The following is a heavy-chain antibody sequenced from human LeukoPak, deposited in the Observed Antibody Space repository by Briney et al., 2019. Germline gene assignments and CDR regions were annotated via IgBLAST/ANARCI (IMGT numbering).Heavy chain of an antibody. J-gene: IGHJ6*02. V-gene: IGHV4-59*01. Sequence: SETLSLTCSVSGGSMTNLYWTWVRQPPGKGLEWIGDIYDSGSTRYNTSLESRVTISVDTSKNQFSLKLSSVTAADTAVYYCAKGGSTNFYYGDVWGQGTTVTVSS. CDR1: GGSMTNLY. CDR2: IYDSGST. CDR3: AKGGSTNFYYGDV. D-gene: IGHD2/OR15-2a*01.